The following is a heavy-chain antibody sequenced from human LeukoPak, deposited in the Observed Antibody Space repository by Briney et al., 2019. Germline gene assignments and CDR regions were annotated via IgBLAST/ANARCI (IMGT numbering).Heavy chain of an antibody. J-gene: IGHJ4*02. Sequence: GGSLRLSCEASGFTFSTSWMSWVRQAPGKGLECMVHIKADESETYYLDSVRGRFTISRDNAKDSLYLQMNSLRTEDTAVYYCARFLVVGTSNPFDYWGQGTLVTVSS. CDR2: IKADESET. CDR3: ARFLVVGTSNPFDY. CDR1: GFTFSTSW. D-gene: IGHD7-27*01. V-gene: IGHV3-7*05.